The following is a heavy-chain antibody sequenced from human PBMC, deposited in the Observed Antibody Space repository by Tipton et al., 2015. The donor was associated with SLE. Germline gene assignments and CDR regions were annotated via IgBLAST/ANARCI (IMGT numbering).Heavy chain of an antibody. J-gene: IGHJ5*02. V-gene: IGHV4-59*08. CDR3: ARHAPGWFDP. CDR1: GGSISSYY. Sequence: TLSLTCTVPGGSISSYYWSWIRQPPGKGLEWIGYIYYSGSTNYNPSLKSRVTISVDTSKNQFSLKLSSVTAADTAVYYCARHAPGWFDPWGQGTLVTVSS. CDR2: IYYSGST. D-gene: IGHD7-27*01.